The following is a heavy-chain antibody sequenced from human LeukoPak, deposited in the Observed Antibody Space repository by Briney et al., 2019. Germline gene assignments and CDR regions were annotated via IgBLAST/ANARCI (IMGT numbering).Heavy chain of an antibody. V-gene: IGHV3-20*04. J-gene: IGHJ4*02. CDR2: INWNGGST. CDR1: GLIYDDYG. CDR3: ARDRDYFDY. Sequence: GGSVRLSCGASGLIYDDYGMSWVRQARGKGMGWDSGINWNGGSTGYGDSVKGRFTISRDNAKKSLYLEMNSLRAEDTALYYCARDRDYFDYWGQGTLVTVSS.